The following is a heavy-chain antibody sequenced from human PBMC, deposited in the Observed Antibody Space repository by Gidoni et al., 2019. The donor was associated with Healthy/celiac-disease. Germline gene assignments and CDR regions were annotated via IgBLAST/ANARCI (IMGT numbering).Heavy chain of an antibody. Sequence: QVQMMESGGGVVHPGGSLSLSCASCVFTFSSYAMHWVRQAPGKGLGWVAVISYDGSNNYYADSVKGRVTISRDNAKNTLYLQINSLRAEDTAVYYCARDLWGDDGYNNHQSFDIWGQGTMVTVSS. J-gene: IGHJ3*02. CDR1: VFTFSSYA. D-gene: IGHD5-12*01. CDR2: ISYDGSNN. CDR3: ARDLWGDDGYNNHQSFDI. V-gene: IGHV3-30*04.